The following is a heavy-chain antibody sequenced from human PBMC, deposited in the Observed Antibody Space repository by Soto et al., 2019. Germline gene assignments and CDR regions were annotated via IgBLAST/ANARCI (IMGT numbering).Heavy chain of an antibody. CDR2: IYSGGGK. J-gene: IGHJ6*02. CDR3: ARSDPAYAYGIHV. V-gene: IGHV3-53*01. Sequence: PGGSLRLSCAASGFTVTAHYVAWVRQAPGRGLEWVSLIYSGGGKYYADSVKGRFTISRDTSEKTFYLQMNSLRSEDTAVYYCARSDPAYAYGIHVWGQGTTVTVSS. D-gene: IGHD3-10*01. CDR1: GFTVTAHY.